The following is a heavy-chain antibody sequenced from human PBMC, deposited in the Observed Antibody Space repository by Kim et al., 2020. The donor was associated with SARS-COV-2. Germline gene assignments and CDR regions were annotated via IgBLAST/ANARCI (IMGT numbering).Heavy chain of an antibody. CDR2: ISSSGSTI. V-gene: IGHV3-48*03. Sequence: GGSLRLSCAAAGFTFSSYKMNWVRQAPGKGLEWVSYISSSGSTIYYAESVKGRFTISRDNAKNSLYLQMNSLRAEDTAIYYYAREPFDSGSYLGGEVNA. CDR3: AREPFDSGSYLGGEVNA. J-gene: IGHJ3*01. D-gene: IGHD1-26*01. CDR1: GFTFSSYK.